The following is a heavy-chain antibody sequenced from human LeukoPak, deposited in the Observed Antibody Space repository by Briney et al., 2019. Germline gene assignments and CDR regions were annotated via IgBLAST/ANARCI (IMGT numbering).Heavy chain of an antibody. J-gene: IGHJ4*02. Sequence: GGSLRLSCAASGFTFSTYWMCWVRQAPGKGLECVTNIKQDGSETYYVDSVKGRFTISRDNAKNSLFLQMNSLRAEDTAVYYCARGTPQYTSSWYNYWGQGTLVTVSS. CDR2: IKQDGSET. CDR3: ARGTPQYTSSWYNY. CDR1: GFTFSTYW. D-gene: IGHD6-13*01. V-gene: IGHV3-7*04.